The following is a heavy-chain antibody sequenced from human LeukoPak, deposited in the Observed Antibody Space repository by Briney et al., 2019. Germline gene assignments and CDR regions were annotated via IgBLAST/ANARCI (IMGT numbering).Heavy chain of an antibody. V-gene: IGHV4-59*01. CDR2: IYHSGST. J-gene: IGHJ4*02. CDR3: VRLRWKLLAPYFDH. CDR1: TDSTNTYY. Sequence: KSSETLSLTCSVSTDSTNTYYWSWIRQSPGKGLEWIGHIYHSGSTDYNPSFKSRVTISIDMSKKEFSLKLTSVTVADTAMYYCVRLRWKLLAPYFDHWGQGAFVIVSP. D-gene: IGHD2-15*01.